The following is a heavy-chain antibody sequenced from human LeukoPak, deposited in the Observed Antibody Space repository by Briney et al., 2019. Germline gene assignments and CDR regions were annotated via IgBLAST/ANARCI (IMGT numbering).Heavy chain of an antibody. CDR3: ARGAVMAVVPSYDY. D-gene: IGHD2-15*01. CDR2: IIPIFGTA. Sequence: ASVKVSCKASGGTFSSYAISWVRQAPGQGLEWMGGIIPIFGTANYAQKFQGRVTITADESTSTAYMELSSLRSEDTAVYYCARGAVMAVVPSYDYWGQGTLVTVSS. J-gene: IGHJ4*02. V-gene: IGHV1-69*13. CDR1: GGTFSSYA.